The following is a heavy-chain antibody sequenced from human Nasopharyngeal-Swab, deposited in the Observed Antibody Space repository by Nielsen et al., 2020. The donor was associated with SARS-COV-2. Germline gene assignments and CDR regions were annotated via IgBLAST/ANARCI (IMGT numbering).Heavy chain of an antibody. D-gene: IGHD2-15*01. V-gene: IGHV4-39*01. CDR2: IYYSGST. CDR1: GGSISSSSYY. Sequence: SETLSLTCTVSGGSISSSSYYWGWIRQPPGKGLEWIGSIYYSGSTYYNPSLKSRVTISVDPSKNQFSLKLSSVTAADTAVYYCARHLRDGVVVAAPYYFDYWGQGTLVTVSS. CDR3: ARHLRDGVVVAAPYYFDY. J-gene: IGHJ4*02.